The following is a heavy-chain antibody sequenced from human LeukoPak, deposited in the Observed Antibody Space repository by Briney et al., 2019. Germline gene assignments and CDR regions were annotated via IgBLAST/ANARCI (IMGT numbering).Heavy chain of an antibody. J-gene: IGHJ3*02. CDR3: ARADPYYYDSSGYYRGAFDI. D-gene: IGHD3-22*01. CDR2: IYYSGST. CDR1: GGSISSSSYY. Sequence: SETLSLTCTVSGGSISSSSYYWGWIRQPPGKGLEWIGSIYYSGSTYYNPSLKSRVTISVDTSKNQFSLKLSSVTAADTAVYYCARADPYYYDSSGYYRGAFDIWGQGTMVTVSS. V-gene: IGHV4-39*07.